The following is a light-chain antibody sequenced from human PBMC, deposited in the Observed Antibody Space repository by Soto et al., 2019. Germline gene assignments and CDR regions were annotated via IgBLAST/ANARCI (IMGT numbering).Light chain of an antibody. CDR3: SSYTSSSILV. J-gene: IGLJ1*01. Sequence: QSALTQPASVSGSPGQSITISCTGTSSDVGDYNYVSWYQQHPGKAPKLMIYEVSNRPSGVSNRFSGSKSGNTASLTISRLQAEDEADYYCSSYTSSSILVFGTGTKLTVL. CDR1: SSDVGDYNY. V-gene: IGLV2-14*01. CDR2: EVS.